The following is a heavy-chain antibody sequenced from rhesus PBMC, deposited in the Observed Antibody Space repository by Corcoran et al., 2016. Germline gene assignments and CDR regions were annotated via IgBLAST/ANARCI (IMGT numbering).Heavy chain of an antibody. Sequence: QVQLQESGPGLVKPSETLSLTCAVSGTSISSSFWSWFRQPPGKGLEWIGRIYGVTRRTNYNPSLTSRVTISMDTSNNQISMKLSSVTAEDTAIYYCARERGGHDWNDVAFDYWGQGLLVTVSS. CDR3: ARERGGHDWNDVAFDY. D-gene: IGHD1-7*02. CDR2: IYGVTRRT. J-gene: IGHJ4*01. V-gene: IGHV4-147*01. CDR1: GTSISSSF.